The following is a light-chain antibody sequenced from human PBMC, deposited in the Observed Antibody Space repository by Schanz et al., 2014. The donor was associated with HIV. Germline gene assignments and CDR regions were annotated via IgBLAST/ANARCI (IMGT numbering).Light chain of an antibody. V-gene: IGLV2-11*01. CDR1: SSDVGGYNY. Sequence: QSALTQPRSVSGSPGQSVTISCTGTSSDVGGYNYVSWYQQHPGKAPKLMIYDVSNRPSGVSSRFSGSKSGNTASLTISGLQAEDEADYYCQSFDDSLSGVVFGGGTKVTVL. CDR3: QSFDDSLSGVV. J-gene: IGLJ2*01. CDR2: DVS.